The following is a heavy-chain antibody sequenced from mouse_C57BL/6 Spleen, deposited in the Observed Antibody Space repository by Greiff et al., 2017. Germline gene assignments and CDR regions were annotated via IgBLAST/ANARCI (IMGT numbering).Heavy chain of an antibody. J-gene: IGHJ1*03. CDR3: ARSGYYYVWYFDV. CDR2: IHPNSGST. V-gene: IGHV1-64*01. Sequence: VQLQQPGAELVKPGASVKLSCKASGYTFTSYWMHWVKQRPGQGLEWIGMIHPNSGSTNYNEKFKSKATLTVDKSSSTAYMQLSSLTSEDSAVFYCARSGYYYVWYFDVWGTGTTVTVSS. CDR1: GYTFTSYW. D-gene: IGHD2-4*01.